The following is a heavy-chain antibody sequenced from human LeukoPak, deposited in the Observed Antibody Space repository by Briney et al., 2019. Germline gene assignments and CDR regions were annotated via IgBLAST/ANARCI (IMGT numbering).Heavy chain of an antibody. D-gene: IGHD2-8*01. CDR3: AFSNAFKV. V-gene: IGHV3-7*01. J-gene: IGHJ4*02. Sequence: GGSLRLSCAASGISFSGNWMGWVRQAPGEGLEWVASIKYDGSAKYNADSVKGRLTISRDNAKNSLYLEMNSLTAEDTAVYYCAFSNAFKVWGQGTLVTVSS. CDR2: IKYDGSAK. CDR1: GISFSGNW.